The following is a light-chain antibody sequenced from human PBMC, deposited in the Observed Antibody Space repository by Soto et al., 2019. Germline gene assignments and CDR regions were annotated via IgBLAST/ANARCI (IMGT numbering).Light chain of an antibody. V-gene: IGLV2-14*01. CDR2: EVS. Sequence: QSVLTQPAPGSGSPGQSITISCTGPSSDVGGYNYVSWYQQHPGKAPKLMIYEVSYRPSGVSNRFSGSKSGNTASLTISGLQAEDEADYFCSSCTSSSTLVFGTGSKVTVL. CDR1: SSDVGGYNY. CDR3: SSCTSSSTLV. J-gene: IGLJ1*01.